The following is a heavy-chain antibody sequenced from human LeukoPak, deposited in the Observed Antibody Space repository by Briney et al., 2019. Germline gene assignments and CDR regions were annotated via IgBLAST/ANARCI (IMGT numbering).Heavy chain of an antibody. CDR2: ISGSGGST. D-gene: IGHD3-22*01. Sequence: GGSLRLSCAASGFTFSSYAMSWVRQAPGKGLEWVSAISGSGGSTYYADSVKGRSTISRDNSKNTLYLQMNSLSAEDTAVYYCAKAGVVIATSLLDYWGQGTLVTVSS. CDR3: AKAGVVIATSLLDY. J-gene: IGHJ4*02. V-gene: IGHV3-23*01. CDR1: GFTFSSYA.